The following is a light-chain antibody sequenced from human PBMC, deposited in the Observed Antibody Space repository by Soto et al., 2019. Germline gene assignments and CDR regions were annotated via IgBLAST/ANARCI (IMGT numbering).Light chain of an antibody. J-gene: IGKJ3*01. Sequence: DIVMTQSPLSLPVTPGEPASISCRSSQSLLHSNVYTYLDWYLQKPGQSPQLLIYWGSNRASGVPDRFSGSGSGTDVTLKISRVEAEDVGVYYCMQAVQAPLTFGPGTKVDIK. CDR1: QSLLHSNVYTY. V-gene: IGKV2-28*01. CDR2: WGS. CDR3: MQAVQAPLT.